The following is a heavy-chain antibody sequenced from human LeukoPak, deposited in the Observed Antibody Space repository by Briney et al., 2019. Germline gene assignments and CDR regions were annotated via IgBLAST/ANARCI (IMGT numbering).Heavy chain of an antibody. Sequence: GGSLRLSCAPSGFTLSSYAMSWVRQAPGKGLEWVSAISGSGGRTYYADSVKGRFTISRDNSKNTLYLQMNRLRAEDTAVYDCAKDGSSWYDAFDIWGEGTMVTVSS. CDR2: ISGSGGRT. CDR1: GFTLSSYA. CDR3: AKDGSSWYDAFDI. V-gene: IGHV3-23*01. J-gene: IGHJ3*02. D-gene: IGHD6-13*01.